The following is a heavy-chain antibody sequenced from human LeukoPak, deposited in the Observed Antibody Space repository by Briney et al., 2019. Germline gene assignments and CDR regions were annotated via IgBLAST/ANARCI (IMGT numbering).Heavy chain of an antibody. CDR1: GFTFNNYA. J-gene: IGHJ4*02. Sequence: GGSLRLSCAASGFTFNNYAMNWVRQTPGKELQSVSAVSGVSKRTFYADSAKGRFTIFRDNYMNTLSLQMNILRVEDKAVYYCSKEQDNLLLLSHFDSWGQGILVTVSA. D-gene: IGHD1-14*01. CDR2: VSGVSKRT. V-gene: IGHV3-23*01. CDR3: SKEQDNLLLLSHFDS.